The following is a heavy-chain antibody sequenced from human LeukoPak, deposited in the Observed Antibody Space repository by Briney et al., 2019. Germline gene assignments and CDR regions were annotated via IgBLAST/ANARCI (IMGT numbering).Heavy chain of an antibody. D-gene: IGHD2-21*02. J-gene: IGHJ4*02. CDR2: MSGSGGST. CDR1: GFTFSSYA. V-gene: IGHV3-23*01. CDR3: AKDQRVTYVPSHAY. Sequence: GGSLRLSCAASGFTFSSYAMSWVREAPGKGLEWGSAMSGSGGSTYYADSGKARFAISRDKSKNTPCLQMNSLRAEERAVYSCAKDQRVTYVPSHAYSGQGTLVTVSS.